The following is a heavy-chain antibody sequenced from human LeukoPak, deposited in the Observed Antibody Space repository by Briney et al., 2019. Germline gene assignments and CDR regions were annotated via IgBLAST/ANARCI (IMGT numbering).Heavy chain of an antibody. CDR1: GYTFTTYY. V-gene: IGHV1-46*01. J-gene: IGHJ4*02. Sequence: ASVKVSCKATGYTFTTYYRHWVRQAPGQGLEWMGIINPSGGSTNYAQKFQGRVTMTRDTSTSTVHMELSSLRPDDTAVYYCARDPGCGGECYLGYCDYWGQGTLVTVST. D-gene: IGHD2-21*01. CDR3: ARDPGCGGECYLGYCDY. CDR2: INPSGGST.